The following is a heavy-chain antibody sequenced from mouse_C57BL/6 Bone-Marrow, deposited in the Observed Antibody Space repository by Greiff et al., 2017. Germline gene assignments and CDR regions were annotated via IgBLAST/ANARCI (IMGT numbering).Heavy chain of an antibody. CDR3: VRTGGYPYWYFDV. V-gene: IGHV10-1*01. Sequence: EVQLVESGGGLVQPKGSLKLSCAASGFSFNNYAMNWVRQAPGKGLEWVARIRSKSNNYATYYADSVKDRFTISRDDSESMLYLQMNNLKTEDTAMYYCVRTGGYPYWYFDVWGTGTTVTVSS. J-gene: IGHJ1*03. D-gene: IGHD2-2*01. CDR2: IRSKSNNYAT. CDR1: GFSFNNYA.